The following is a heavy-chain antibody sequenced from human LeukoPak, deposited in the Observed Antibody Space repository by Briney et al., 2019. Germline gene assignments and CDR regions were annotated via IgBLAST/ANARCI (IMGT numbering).Heavy chain of an antibody. V-gene: IGHV4-59*01. Sequence: SETLSLTCTVSGGSISSYYWSWIRQPAGKGLEWIGYIYYSGSTNYNPSLKSRVTISVDTSKNQFSLKLSSVTAANTAVYYCARAPGYSYGWEDYYYYYMDVWGKGTTVTVSS. D-gene: IGHD5-18*01. J-gene: IGHJ6*03. CDR1: GGSISSYY. CDR2: IYYSGST. CDR3: ARAPGYSYGWEDYYYYYMDV.